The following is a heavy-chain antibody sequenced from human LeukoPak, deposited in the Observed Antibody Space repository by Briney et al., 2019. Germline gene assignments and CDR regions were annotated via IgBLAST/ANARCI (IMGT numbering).Heavy chain of an antibody. D-gene: IGHD6-19*01. V-gene: IGHV1-8*01. Sequence: ASVKVSCKASGYTFTSYDINWVRQATGQGLEWMGWMNPNSGNTGYAQKFQGRVTRTRNTSISTAYMELSSLRSEDTAVYYCARYERQWLDYYYYGMDVWGQGTTVTVSS. CDR3: ARYERQWLDYYYYGMDV. CDR2: MNPNSGNT. CDR1: GYTFTSYD. J-gene: IGHJ6*02.